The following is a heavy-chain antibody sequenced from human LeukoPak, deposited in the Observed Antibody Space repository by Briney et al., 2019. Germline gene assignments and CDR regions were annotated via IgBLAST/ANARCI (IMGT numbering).Heavy chain of an antibody. CDR2: IYYRGST. J-gene: IGHJ4*02. D-gene: IGHD4-17*01. CDR3: ARGGDYGDLRYFDY. Sequence: SETLSLTCTVSGGSINNYYWSWIRQPPGKGLEWIGYIYYRGSTNYNPSLKSRVTLSVDTSKNQFSLKLNSVTAADTAVYYCARGGDYGDLRYFDYWGQGTLVTVSS. V-gene: IGHV4-59*01. CDR1: GGSINNYY.